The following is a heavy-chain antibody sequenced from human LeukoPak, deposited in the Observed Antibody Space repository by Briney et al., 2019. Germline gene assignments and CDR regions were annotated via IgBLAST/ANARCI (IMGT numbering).Heavy chain of an antibody. J-gene: IGHJ6*02. CDR1: GGSISSYY. D-gene: IGHD6-19*01. V-gene: IGHV4-59*01. Sequence: KPSETLSLTCTVSGGSISSYYWSWIRQPPGKGLEWIGYIYYSGSTNYNPSLKSRVTISVDTSKNQFSLKLSSVTAADTAVYYCARDNSDDGSGWYRYYGMDVWGQGTTVTVSS. CDR3: ARDNSDDGSGWYRYYGMDV. CDR2: IYYSGST.